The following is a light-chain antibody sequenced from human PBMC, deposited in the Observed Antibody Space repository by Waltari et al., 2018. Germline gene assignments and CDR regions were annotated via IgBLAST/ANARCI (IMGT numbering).Light chain of an antibody. CDR1: QSVSST. CDR3: QQNSNWPLT. CDR2: GAS. J-gene: IGKJ3*01. V-gene: IGKV3D-15*01. Sequence: EIVMTQSPATLSLSPGERATLSCRASQSVSSTLAWYQQKPGQAPRLLIYGASSRATGIPDSFSGSGSGTEFTLTISSLEPEDVAVYYCQQNSNWPLTFGPGTKLDIK.